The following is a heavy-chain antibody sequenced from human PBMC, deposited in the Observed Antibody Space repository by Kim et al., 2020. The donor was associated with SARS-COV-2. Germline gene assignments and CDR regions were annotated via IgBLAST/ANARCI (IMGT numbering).Heavy chain of an antibody. CDR1: GFTFDDYA. Sequence: GGSLRLSCGTSGFTFDDYAMHWVRQAPGKGLEWVSLITGDGGRTHYANPVKGRFTISRDNTKNSLYLQMSSLRTEDIALYFCVKGDLLLTTARFDSWGRGTLVIVSS. CDR2: ITGDGGRT. J-gene: IGHJ4*02. V-gene: IGHV3-43*02. D-gene: IGHD1-26*01. CDR3: VKGDLLLTTARFDS.